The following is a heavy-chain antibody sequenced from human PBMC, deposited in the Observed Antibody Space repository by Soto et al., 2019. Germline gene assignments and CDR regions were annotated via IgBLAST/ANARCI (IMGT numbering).Heavy chain of an antibody. Sequence: SGPTLVNPTQTLTLTCTFSGFSLSTIGLCVNWIRQPPGKALEWLALIDWNDDKYYNTSLKTRLTISMDTSKNQVVLIMTDVDPVDTATYYCARIRVMSRHDSSPENLIDYWGQGILVTVSS. CDR3: ARIRVMSRHDSSPENLIDY. CDR1: GFSLSTIGLC. V-gene: IGHV2-70*01. D-gene: IGHD6-19*01. J-gene: IGHJ4*01. CDR2: IDWNDDK.